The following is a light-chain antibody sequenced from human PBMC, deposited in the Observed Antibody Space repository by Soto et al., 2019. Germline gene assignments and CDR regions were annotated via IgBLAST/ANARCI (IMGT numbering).Light chain of an antibody. Sequence: EIVLTQSPATLSLSPGESATLSCRASQSVSSSLAWYQQKAGQAPRLLIYDASNRASGIPARFSDSGSGTDFTLNISNLEPEDFAIYYCQQRITSPSTFGQGTKLEIK. CDR3: QQRITSPST. J-gene: IGKJ2*01. CDR2: DAS. CDR1: QSVSSS. V-gene: IGKV3-11*01.